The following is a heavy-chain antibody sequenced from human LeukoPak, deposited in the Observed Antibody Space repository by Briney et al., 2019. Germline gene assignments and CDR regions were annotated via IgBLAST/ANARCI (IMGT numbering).Heavy chain of an antibody. CDR3: ARGYCSSTSCPSVVLSV. V-gene: IGHV4-59*11. CDR2: IYYSGST. CDR1: GVPISSHY. Sequence: SETLSLTCTVSGVPISSHYWSWIRQPPGKGLEWIGYIYYSGSTNYNPSLKSRVTISVDTSKNQFSLKLSSVTAADSAVYYCARGYCSSTSCPSVVLSVWVKGTTV. J-gene: IGHJ6*01. D-gene: IGHD2-2*01.